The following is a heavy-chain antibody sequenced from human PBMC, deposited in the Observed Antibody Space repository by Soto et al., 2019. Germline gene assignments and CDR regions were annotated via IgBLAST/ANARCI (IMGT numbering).Heavy chain of an antibody. D-gene: IGHD1-7*01. V-gene: IGHV1-69*13. CDR2: TIPIFGTA. CDR3: ARVRNQLELHKFDP. CDR1: GGTFSSYG. J-gene: IGHJ5*02. Sequence: SVKVSCKASGGTFSSYGISWVRQAPGQGLEWMGGTIPIFGTANYAQKFQGRVTITAYASTSTAYMELSSLRSEDTAVYYCARVRNQLELHKFDPWGQGTLVTV.